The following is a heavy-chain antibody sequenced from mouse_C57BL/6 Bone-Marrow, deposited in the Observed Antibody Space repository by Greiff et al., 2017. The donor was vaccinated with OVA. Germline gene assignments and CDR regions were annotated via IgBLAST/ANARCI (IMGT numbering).Heavy chain of an antibody. Sequence: EVHLVESGEGLVKPGGSLKLSCAASGFTFSSYAMSWVRQTPEQRLEWVAYISSGGAYIYYADTVKGRFTISRDNARNTLYLQMSSLKSEDTAMYYCTGYDLAWFAYWGQGTLVTVSA. CDR2: ISSGGAYI. V-gene: IGHV5-9-1*02. CDR1: GFTFSSYA. D-gene: IGHD2-3*01. CDR3: TGYDLAWFAY. J-gene: IGHJ3*01.